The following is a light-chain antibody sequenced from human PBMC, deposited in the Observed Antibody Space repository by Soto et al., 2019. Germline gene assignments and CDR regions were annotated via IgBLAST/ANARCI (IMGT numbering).Light chain of an antibody. J-gene: IGKJ1*01. CDR3: QHYNSYSEA. CDR2: KAS. V-gene: IGKV1-5*03. CDR1: QSISNH. Sequence: LPTTPSPSPPVASVKERGNIRFPASQSISNHLNWYQQKPGKAPKLLIYKASTLKSGVPSRFSGSGSGTEFTLTISSLQPDDFATYYCQHYNSYSEAFGQGTKVDIK.